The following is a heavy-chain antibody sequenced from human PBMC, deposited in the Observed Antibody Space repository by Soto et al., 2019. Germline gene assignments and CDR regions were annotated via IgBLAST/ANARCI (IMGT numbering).Heavy chain of an antibody. CDR2: FFSDAER. Sequence: QVTLKESGPVLVKPTETLTLTCTVSGFSLNNPRMGVSWIRQPPGKPLEWLAHFFSDAERSYSASMQSRLTMSTDTSGRQVGLTMTNMEPVDTATYFCARMDGDYHYYAMDVWGQGTTVTVSS. D-gene: IGHD4-17*01. CDR3: ARMDGDYHYYAMDV. CDR1: GFSLNNPRMG. J-gene: IGHJ6*02. V-gene: IGHV2-26*01.